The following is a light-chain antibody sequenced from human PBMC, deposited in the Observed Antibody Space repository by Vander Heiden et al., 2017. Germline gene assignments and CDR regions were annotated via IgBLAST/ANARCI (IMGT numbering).Light chain of an antibody. CDR3: QQSYSSPRT. CDR2: AAS. CDR1: QTIRTY. J-gene: IGKJ4*01. Sequence: DIQMTQSPSSLSASVGDRVTITCRASQTIRTYLNWYQQKPGQAPKLLIYAASSLQSGVSSRFSGSGSGTDFTLTISTLQPEDFATYYCQQSYSSPRTFGGGTKVEIK. V-gene: IGKV1-39*01.